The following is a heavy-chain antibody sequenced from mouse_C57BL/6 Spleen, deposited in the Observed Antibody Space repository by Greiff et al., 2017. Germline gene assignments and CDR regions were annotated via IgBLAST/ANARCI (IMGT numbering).Heavy chain of an antibody. CDR2: INPNNGGT. J-gene: IGHJ4*01. CDR1: GYTFTDYY. D-gene: IGHD2-2*01. Sequence: EVKLQQSGPELVKPGASVKISCKASGYTFTDYYMNWVKQSHGKSLEWIGDINPNNGGTSYNQKFKGKATLTVDKSSSTAYMELRSLTSEDSAVYYCARGVYYGYDGGKVDYWGQGTSVTVSS. V-gene: IGHV1-26*01. CDR3: ARGVYYGYDGGKVDY.